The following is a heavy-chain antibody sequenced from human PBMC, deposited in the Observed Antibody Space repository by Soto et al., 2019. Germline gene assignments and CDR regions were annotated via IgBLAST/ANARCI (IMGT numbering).Heavy chain of an antibody. CDR1: GFIFSCYW. J-gene: IGHJ5*02. Sequence: GGSLRLSCAASGFIFSCYWMHWVRQVPGKGPVWVARINGDGRNTRYTDSVKGRFTISRDNAKNTLYLQMDSLRAEDTAVYYCTRDFRARRTDPTRFDPWVQRTVVSVSS. CDR2: INGDGRNT. CDR3: TRDFRARRTDPTRFDP. D-gene: IGHD1-1*01. V-gene: IGHV3-74*01.